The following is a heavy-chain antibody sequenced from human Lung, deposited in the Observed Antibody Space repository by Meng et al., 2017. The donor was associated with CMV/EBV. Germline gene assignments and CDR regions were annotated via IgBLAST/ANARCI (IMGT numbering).Heavy chain of an antibody. CDR1: GFTLVRYH. V-gene: IGHV3-33*01. Sequence: GGSXRLXCVASGFTLVRYHMHWVRQAPGKGLEWVAFIWYDGGNKFYADSVKGRFTISRDNSKNTLYLQMNNVGADDAAIYFCARPRYDTSHYPVYYYYGRDVWXLGTXVTVSS. D-gene: IGHD3-22*01. CDR2: IWYDGGNK. J-gene: IGHJ6*02. CDR3: ARPRYDTSHYPVYYYYGRDV.